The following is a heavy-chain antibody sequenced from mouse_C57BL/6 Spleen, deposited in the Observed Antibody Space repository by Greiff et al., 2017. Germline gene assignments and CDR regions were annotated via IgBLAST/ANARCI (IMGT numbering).Heavy chain of an antibody. Sequence: QVQLQQSGAELARPGASVKLSCKASGYTFTSYGISWVKQRTGQGLEWIGEIYPRSGNTYYNEKFKGKATLTADKSSSTAYMELRSLTSEDSAVYFCAGSYDYDDVNFAVDYWGQGTSVTVSS. CDR1: GYTFTSYG. CDR2: IYPRSGNT. J-gene: IGHJ4*01. CDR3: AGSYDYDDVNFAVDY. V-gene: IGHV1-81*01. D-gene: IGHD2-4*01.